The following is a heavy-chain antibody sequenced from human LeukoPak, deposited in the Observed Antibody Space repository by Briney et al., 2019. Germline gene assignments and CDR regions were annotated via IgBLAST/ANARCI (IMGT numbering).Heavy chain of an antibody. CDR1: GFTFSSYG. V-gene: IGHV3-30*02. CDR3: ATLGSGIVVAFDY. D-gene: IGHD6-19*01. Sequence: PGGSLRLSCAASGFTFSSYGMHWVRQAPGKGLEWVAFIRYDGSNKYYADSVKGRFTISRDNSKNTLYLQMNSLRAEDTAVYYCATLGSGIVVAFDYWGQGTLVTVSS. CDR2: IRYDGSNK. J-gene: IGHJ4*02.